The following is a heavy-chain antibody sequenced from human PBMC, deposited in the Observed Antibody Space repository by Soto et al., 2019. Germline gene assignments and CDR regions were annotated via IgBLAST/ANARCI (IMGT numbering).Heavy chain of an antibody. J-gene: IGHJ4*02. Sequence: SETLSLTCTVSGGSISSGDYYWSWIRQPPGKGLEWIGYIYYSGSTYYNPSLKSRVTISVDTSKNQFSLKLSSVTAADTAVYYCAREARSSYRQFDYWGQGTLVTVSS. CDR2: IYYSGST. D-gene: IGHD6-13*01. CDR1: GGSISSGDYY. V-gene: IGHV4-30-4*02. CDR3: AREARSSYRQFDY.